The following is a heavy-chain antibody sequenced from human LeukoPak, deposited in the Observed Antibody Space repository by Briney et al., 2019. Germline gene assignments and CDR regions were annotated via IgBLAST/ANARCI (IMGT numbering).Heavy chain of an antibody. D-gene: IGHD4-17*01. CDR2: IYYTGTT. CDR1: GGSISTYY. Sequence: SETLSLTCSVSGGSISTYYWSWIRQLPGKGLEWIGYIYYTGTTNYNPSLRSRVTISVDTSRNQFSLRLSAVTAADTAVYYCAREDPQTTVPEGMDVWGRGTTVSVSS. J-gene: IGHJ6*02. V-gene: IGHV4-59*01. CDR3: AREDPQTTVPEGMDV.